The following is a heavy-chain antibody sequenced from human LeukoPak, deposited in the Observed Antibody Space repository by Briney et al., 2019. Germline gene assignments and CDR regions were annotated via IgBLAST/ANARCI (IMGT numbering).Heavy chain of an antibody. CDR2: IFHSGIT. CDR3: ASLSGGVGARRLGY. CDR1: DDSLTTYY. D-gene: IGHD1-26*01. V-gene: IGHV4-59*08. J-gene: IGHJ4*02. Sequence: SETLSLTCTVSDDSLTTYYWNWIRQPPGKGLEWIGWIFHSGITNYNPSFKSRVTISLDASRNQFSLKLSSVTAADTAAYFCASLSGGVGARRLGYWGQGALVTVSS.